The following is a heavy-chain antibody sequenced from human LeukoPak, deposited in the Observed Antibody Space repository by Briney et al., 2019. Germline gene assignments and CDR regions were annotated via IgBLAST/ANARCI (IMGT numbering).Heavy chain of an antibody. CDR3: ATSIVGPTTDAFDI. J-gene: IGHJ3*02. Sequence: ASVKVSCKVSGYTLTELSMHWVRQAPGKGLEWMGGFDPEDGETIYAQKFQGRVTMTEDTSTGTAYMELSSLRSEDTAVYYCATSIVGPTTDAFDIWGQGTMVTVPS. CDR2: FDPEDGET. D-gene: IGHD1-26*01. V-gene: IGHV1-24*01. CDR1: GYTLTELS.